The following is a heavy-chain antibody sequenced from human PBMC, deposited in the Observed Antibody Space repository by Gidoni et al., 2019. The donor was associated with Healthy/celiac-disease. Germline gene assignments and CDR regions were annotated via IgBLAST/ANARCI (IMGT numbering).Heavy chain of an antibody. CDR2: INPNSGGT. V-gene: IGHV1-2*02. J-gene: IGHJ3*02. CDR1: GYTFTGYY. CDR3: ARDEVGGRDGYNWPFDI. D-gene: IGHD5-12*01. Sequence: QFQLVQSGPEVKKPGASVKVSCKASGYTFTGYYMHWVRQAPGQGLEWMGWINPNSGGTNYAQKFQGRVTMTRDTSISTAYMELSRLRSDDTAVYYCARDEVGGRDGYNWPFDIWGQGTMVTVSS.